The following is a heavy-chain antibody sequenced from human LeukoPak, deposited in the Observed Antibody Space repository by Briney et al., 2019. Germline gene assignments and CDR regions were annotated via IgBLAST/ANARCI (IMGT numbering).Heavy chain of an antibody. CDR3: ARTTTPHYYGSGSYALGY. Sequence: PGRSLILSCAASGFTFSSYGMHWVRQGPGKGLEWVAVISYDGSNKYYADSVKGRFTISRDNSKNTLYLQMSSLSAEDTAVYYCARTTTPHYYGSGSYALGYWGQGTLVTVPS. D-gene: IGHD3-10*01. CDR1: GFTFSSYG. V-gene: IGHV3-30*19. CDR2: ISYDGSNK. J-gene: IGHJ4*02.